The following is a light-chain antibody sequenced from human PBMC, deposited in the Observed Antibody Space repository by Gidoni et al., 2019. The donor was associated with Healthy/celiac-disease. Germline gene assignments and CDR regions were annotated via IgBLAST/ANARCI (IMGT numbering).Light chain of an antibody. CDR2: DAS. Sequence: DIQMTQSPSSLSASVGARVTITCPASQDISNYLNWYQQKPGKAPKLLNYDASKLETGVASRSSGSGSGKDFTFTISRLQEEDIATYYWQRNDKLPYTFGQXTKLEIK. V-gene: IGKV1-33*01. J-gene: IGKJ2*01. CDR1: QDISNY. CDR3: QRNDKLPYT.